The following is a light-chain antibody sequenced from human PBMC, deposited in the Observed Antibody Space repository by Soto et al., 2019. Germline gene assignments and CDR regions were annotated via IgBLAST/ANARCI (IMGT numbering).Light chain of an antibody. CDR1: QGIRND. V-gene: IGKV1-6*01. CDR2: AAS. J-gene: IGKJ4*01. Sequence: AIQMTQSPSSLSAFVGDRVSITCRASQGIRNDLGWYQQKPGKAPKLLIYAASSLQSGVPSRFSGSGSGTDFTLTISSLQPEDFGTYYCLQDYNYPLTFGGGTKVDI. CDR3: LQDYNYPLT.